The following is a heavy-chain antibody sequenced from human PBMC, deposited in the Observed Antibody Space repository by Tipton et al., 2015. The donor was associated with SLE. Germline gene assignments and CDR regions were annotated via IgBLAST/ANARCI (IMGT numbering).Heavy chain of an antibody. CDR1: GYPFTNYD. V-gene: IGHV1-69*13. CDR2: IIPIFGTT. D-gene: IGHD4-23*01. J-gene: IGHJ4*02. Sequence: QLVQSGPEVKKPGASVKVSCRTSGYPFTNYDINWVRQAPGQGLEWMGGIIPIFGTTNYAQKFQGRVTITADESTSTVYMELSSLRSEDTAVYYCARGDGGPFYYFDYWGQGTLVTVSS. CDR3: ARGDGGPFYYFDY.